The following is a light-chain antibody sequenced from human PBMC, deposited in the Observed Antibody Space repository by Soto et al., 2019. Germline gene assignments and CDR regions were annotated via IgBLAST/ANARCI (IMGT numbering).Light chain of an antibody. CDR2: GAS. J-gene: IGKJ5*01. CDR3: QQYNNWPT. Sequence: DTVITQSPATLSVSPGERASISCGDSQSVGNNLAWYRQKPRQAPRLLVYGASTRATGVPARFSGSGSRTEFTLTISSLQHEDFANYYCQQYNNWPTFGQGTRLEIK. CDR1: QSVGNN. V-gene: IGKV3-15*01.